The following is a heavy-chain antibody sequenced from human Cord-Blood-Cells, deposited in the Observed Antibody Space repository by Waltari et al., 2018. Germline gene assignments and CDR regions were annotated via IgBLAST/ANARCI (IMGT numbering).Heavy chain of an antibody. Sequence: QVQLVESGGGVVQPGRSLRLSCAASGFTFSSYAMHWVRQAPGKGLEWVAVISYDGSNKYYADSVKGRFTISRDNSKNTLYLQMNSLRAEDTAVYYCARDDGDGYNVRPFDYWGQGTLVTVSS. J-gene: IGHJ4*02. CDR3: ARDDGDGYNVRPFDY. V-gene: IGHV3-30-3*01. CDR2: ISYDGSNK. CDR1: GFTFSSYA. D-gene: IGHD5-12*01.